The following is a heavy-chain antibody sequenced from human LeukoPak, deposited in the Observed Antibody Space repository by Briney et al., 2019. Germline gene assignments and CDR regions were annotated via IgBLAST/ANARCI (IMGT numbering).Heavy chain of an antibody. D-gene: IGHD6-13*01. CDR1: GGTFSSYA. Sequence: ASVKVSCTASGGTFSSYAISWVRQAPGQGLEWMGAIIPIFGTTNYAQKSQGGVTITADESTSTAYMELSSLRFEDTDVSYCERASDMHSSSWYYFDYWGQGTLVTVSS. CDR2: IIPIFGTT. CDR3: ERASDMHSSSWYYFDY. J-gene: IGHJ4*02. V-gene: IGHV1-69*13.